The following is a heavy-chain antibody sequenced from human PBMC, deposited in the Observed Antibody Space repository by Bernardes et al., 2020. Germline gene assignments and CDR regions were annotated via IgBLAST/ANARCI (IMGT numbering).Heavy chain of an antibody. V-gene: IGHV4-61*02. J-gene: IGHJ4*02. CDR1: GGSVSSVSYY. D-gene: IGHD3-22*01. Sequence: SEPLSLTCTVSGGSVSSVSYYWSWLLQPAGKGLEWIGRIYTSGITNYNPSLKSRVTMSVDTSKNQFSLKLSSVTAADTAVYYCAREGSRPSSGYEALVLGYFDYWGQGTLVTVSS. CDR3: AREGSRPSSGYEALVLGYFDY. CDR2: IYTSGIT.